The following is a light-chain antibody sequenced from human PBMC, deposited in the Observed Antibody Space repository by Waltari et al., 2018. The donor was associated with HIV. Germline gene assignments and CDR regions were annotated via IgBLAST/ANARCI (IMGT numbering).Light chain of an antibody. CDR3: SAYAGSNNWV. CDR2: EVK. Sequence: QSALPQPPSAPGSPGQSVTISCPGTSSGVGCSKYLSWYQQHPGKAPNLMLYEVKTRPSWVPARVAGSKSANGASRTVSGRQADEEADDDCSAYAGSNNWVFGGGTKLTVL. J-gene: IGLJ3*02. V-gene: IGLV2-8*01. CDR1: SSGVGCSKY.